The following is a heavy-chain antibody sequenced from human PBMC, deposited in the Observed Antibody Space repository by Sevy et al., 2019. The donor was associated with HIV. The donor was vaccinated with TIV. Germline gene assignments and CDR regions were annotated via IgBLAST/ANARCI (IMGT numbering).Heavy chain of an antibody. Sequence: ASVKVSCKASGGTFSSYAISWVRQAPGQGLEWMGGIIPIFGTANYAQKFQGRVTITADESTSTAYMELSSLRSEDTAVYYCARSGVNYYDSRGYFLDYWGQGTLVTVSS. CDR3: ARSGVNYYDSRGYFLDY. CDR1: GGTFSSYA. D-gene: IGHD3-22*01. J-gene: IGHJ4*02. CDR2: IIPIFGTA. V-gene: IGHV1-69*13.